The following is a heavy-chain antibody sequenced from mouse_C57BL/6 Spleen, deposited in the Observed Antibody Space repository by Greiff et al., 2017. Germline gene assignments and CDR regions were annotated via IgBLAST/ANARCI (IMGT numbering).Heavy chain of an antibody. V-gene: IGHV8-12*01. D-gene: IGHD1-1*01. J-gene: IGHJ1*03. CDR3: ARSGYYGSSSLVFDV. Sequence: LKESGPGILQSSQTLSLTCSFSGFSLSTSGMGVSWIRQPSGKGLEWLAHIYWDDDKRYNPSLKSRLTISKDTSRNQVFLKITSVDTADTATYYCARSGYYGSSSLVFDVWGTGTTVTVSS. CDR1: GFSLSTSGMG. CDR2: IYWDDDK.